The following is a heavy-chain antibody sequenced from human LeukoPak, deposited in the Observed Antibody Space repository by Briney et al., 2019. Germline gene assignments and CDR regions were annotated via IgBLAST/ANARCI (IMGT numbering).Heavy chain of an antibody. V-gene: IGHV3-23*01. CDR2: IGASGADT. D-gene: IGHD3-22*01. CDR3: ARRPRDTSGYYLGAFHD. Sequence: GGSLRLSCAASGFTFTNYAMTWVRQAPGKGLEWVSVIGASGADTYYSDSAKGRFTVSRDNSQNTLFLHMSSLRAEDTAVYFCARRPRDTSGYYLGAFHDWGQGTTVTVSS. CDR1: GFTFTNYA. J-gene: IGHJ3*01.